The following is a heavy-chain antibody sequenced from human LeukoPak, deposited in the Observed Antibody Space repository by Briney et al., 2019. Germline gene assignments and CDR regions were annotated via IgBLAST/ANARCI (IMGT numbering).Heavy chain of an antibody. J-gene: IGHJ3*02. D-gene: IGHD6-6*01. V-gene: IGHV1-69*13. CDR3: AGRDSSSSGVYAFDI. CDR2: IIPIFGTA. CDR1: GGTFSSYA. Sequence: ASVKVSCKASGGTFSSYAISWVRQAPGQGLEWMGGIIPIFGTANYAQKFQGRVTITADESTSTAYMELSSLRSEDTAVYYCAGRDSSSSGVYAFDIWGQGTMVTVSS.